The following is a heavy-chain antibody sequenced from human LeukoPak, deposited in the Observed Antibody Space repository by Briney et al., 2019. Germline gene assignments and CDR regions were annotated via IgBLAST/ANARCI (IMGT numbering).Heavy chain of an antibody. CDR3: AALDGPGYYYGMDV. CDR2: IYYSGST. D-gene: IGHD3-10*01. CDR1: GGSISSGDYY. Sequence: NPSQTLSLTCTVSGGSISSGDYYWSWIRQPPGKGLEWIGYIYYSGSTYYNPSLKSRVTISVDTSKNQFSLKLSSVTAADTAVYYCAALDGPGYYYGMDVWGQGTTVTVSS. J-gene: IGHJ6*02. V-gene: IGHV4-30-4*01.